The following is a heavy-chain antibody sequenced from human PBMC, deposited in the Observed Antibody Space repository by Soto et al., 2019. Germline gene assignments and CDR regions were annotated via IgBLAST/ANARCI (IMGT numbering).Heavy chain of an antibody. CDR1: GYTFTSCG. Sequence: ASVKVSCKASGYTFTSCGISWVRQAPGQGLEWMGWISAYNGNTNYAQKLQGRVTMTTDTSTSTAYMELRSLRSDDTAVYYCARVGLYCGGDCYAFGIWGQGTMVTVSS. CDR3: ARVGLYCGGDCYAFGI. V-gene: IGHV1-18*01. D-gene: IGHD2-21*02. J-gene: IGHJ3*02. CDR2: ISAYNGNT.